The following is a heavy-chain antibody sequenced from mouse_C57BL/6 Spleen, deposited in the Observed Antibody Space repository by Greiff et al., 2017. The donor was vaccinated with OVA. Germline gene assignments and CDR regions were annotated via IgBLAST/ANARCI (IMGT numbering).Heavy chain of an antibody. J-gene: IGHJ2*01. CDR3: ARQLRLPYFDY. CDR2: ISYDGSN. Sequence: ESGPGLVKPSQSLSLTCSVTGYSITSGYYWNLIRQFPGNKLEWMGYISYDGSNNYNPSLKNRISITRDTSKNQFFLKLNSVTTEDTATYYCARQLRLPYFDYWGQGTTLTVSS. V-gene: IGHV3-6*01. CDR1: GYSITSGYY. D-gene: IGHD3-2*02.